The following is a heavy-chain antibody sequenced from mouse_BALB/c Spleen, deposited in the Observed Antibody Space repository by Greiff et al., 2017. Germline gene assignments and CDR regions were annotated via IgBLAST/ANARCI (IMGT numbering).Heavy chain of an antibody. CDR2: ISSGSSTI. Sequence: EVQLQQSGGGLVQPGGSRKLSCAASGFTFSSFGMHWVRQAPEKGLEWVAYISSGSSTIYYADTVKGRFTISRDNPKNTLFLQMTSLRSEDTAMYYCARGHYGNYPFAYWGQGTLVTVSA. CDR1: GFTFSSFG. CDR3: ARGHYGNYPFAY. V-gene: IGHV5-17*02. J-gene: IGHJ3*01. D-gene: IGHD2-1*01.